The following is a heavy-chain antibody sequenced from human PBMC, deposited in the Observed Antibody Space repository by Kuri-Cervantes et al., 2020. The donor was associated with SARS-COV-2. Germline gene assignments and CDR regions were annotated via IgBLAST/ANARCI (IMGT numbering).Heavy chain of an antibody. CDR2: IYYSGST. CDR1: GGSISSGDYY. CDR3: ARESLFGYYYMDV. J-gene: IGHJ6*03. V-gene: IGHV4-30-4*08. D-gene: IGHD2-21*01. Sequence: SETLSLTCTVSGGSISSGDYYWSWIRQPPGKGLEWIGYIYYSGSTYYNPSLKSRVTISVDTSKNQFSLKLSSVTAADTAVYYCARESLFGYYYMDVWGKGTTVTVSS.